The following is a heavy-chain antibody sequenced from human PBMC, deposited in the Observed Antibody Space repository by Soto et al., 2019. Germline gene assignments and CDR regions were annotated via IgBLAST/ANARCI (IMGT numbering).Heavy chain of an antibody. CDR3: ARAPGRMMNALRDYDGLDV. J-gene: IGHJ6*02. V-gene: IGHV4-31*02. Sequence: QVQLQESGPGLVKPSETLSVTCNVSGGSISSGGYYWSWIRQLPGKGLEWLGYIYHRGGTYYNPALKRRMTISVDTSKNPFSLKRTSVTAADTAVSVGARAPGRMMNALRDYDGLDVWGQGTTVTVAS. D-gene: IGHD2-8*01. CDR2: IYHRGGT. CDR1: GGSISSGGYY.